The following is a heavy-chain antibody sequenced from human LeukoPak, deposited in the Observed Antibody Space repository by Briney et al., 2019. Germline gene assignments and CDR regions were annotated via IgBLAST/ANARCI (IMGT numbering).Heavy chain of an antibody. CDR2: IYYSGST. CDR1: GGSISSYY. J-gene: IGHJ1*01. Sequence: SETLSLTCTVSGGSISSYYWSWIRQPPGKGLEWIGYIYYSGSTNYNPSLKSRVTISVDTSKNQFSLKLSSVTAADTAVYYCARSDYVWGSYRYTNFQHWGQGTLVTVSS. V-gene: IGHV4-59*08. D-gene: IGHD3-16*02. CDR3: ARSDYVWGSYRYTNFQH.